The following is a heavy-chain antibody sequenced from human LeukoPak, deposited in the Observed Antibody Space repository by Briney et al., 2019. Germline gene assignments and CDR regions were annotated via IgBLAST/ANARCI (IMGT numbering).Heavy chain of an antibody. CDR2: MNPNSGNT. CDR3: ARDERYDSSGYPFDY. CDR1: GYTFSNYG. Sequence: ASVTVSCKASGYTFSNYGISWVRQAPGQGLEWMGWMNPNSGNTGYAQKFQGRVTITRNTSISTAYMELSSLRSEDTAVYYCARDERYDSSGYPFDYWGQGTVVTVPS. J-gene: IGHJ4*02. D-gene: IGHD3-22*01. V-gene: IGHV1-8*03.